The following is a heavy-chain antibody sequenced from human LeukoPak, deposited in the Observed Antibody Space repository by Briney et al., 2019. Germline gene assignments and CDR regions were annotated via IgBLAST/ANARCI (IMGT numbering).Heavy chain of an antibody. J-gene: IGHJ1*01. V-gene: IGHV3-33*01. D-gene: IGHD3-22*01. CDR1: GFTFSSYG. CDR2: IWYDGSNK. CDR3: ARDRDSSGYYPTEYFQH. Sequence: PGGSLRLSCAASGFTFSSYGMHWVRQAPGKGLEWVAVIWYDGSNKYYADSVKGRFTISRDNSKNTLYLQMNSLRAEDTAVYYCARDRDSSGYYPTEYFQHWGQGTLVTVPS.